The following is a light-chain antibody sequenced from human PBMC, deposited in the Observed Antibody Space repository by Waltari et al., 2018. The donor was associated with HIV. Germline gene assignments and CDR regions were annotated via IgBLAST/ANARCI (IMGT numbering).Light chain of an antibody. J-gene: IGKJ2*01. CDR2: GAS. Sequence: EIVMTQSPASLSVSPGDRATLSCRARQSVRNNFAWFQQKPGQAPRLLIYGASTRATGIPARFSASGSGTEFTLAISSLQSEDFAVYYCQQYSGWPPMYTFGQGTKLEIK. V-gene: IGKV3-15*01. CDR1: QSVRNN. CDR3: QQYSGWPPMYT.